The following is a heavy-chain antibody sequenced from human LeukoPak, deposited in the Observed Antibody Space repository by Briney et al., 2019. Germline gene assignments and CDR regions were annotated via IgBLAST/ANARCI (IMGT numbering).Heavy chain of an antibody. J-gene: IGHJ4*02. CDR2: ISSSSNYI. Sequence: GGSLRLSCAASGFTFDDYAMHWVRQAPGKGLEWVSSISSSSNYIYYAESVKGRFTISRDNAEKSLYLQMDSLRAEDTALYYCARANGGGDYWGQGTLVTVSS. CDR3: ARANGGGDY. D-gene: IGHD4-17*01. V-gene: IGHV3-21*01. CDR1: GFTFDDYA.